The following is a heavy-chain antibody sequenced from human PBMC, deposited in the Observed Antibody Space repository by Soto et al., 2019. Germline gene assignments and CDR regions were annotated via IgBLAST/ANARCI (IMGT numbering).Heavy chain of an antibody. CDR3: ARDRVRSSGDYGMDV. J-gene: IGHJ6*02. Sequence: QVQLQESGPGLVKPSQTLSLTCSVSGGSINSGGYFWSWTRQHPGKGLGWIGHIYNSGSTDYNPSLRSRVIISRDTSKKQCSLKVSSVTAADAAVYYCARDRVRSSGDYGMDVWGRGTTVTVSS. D-gene: IGHD2-8*02. V-gene: IGHV4-31*03. CDR1: GGSINSGGYF. CDR2: IYNSGST.